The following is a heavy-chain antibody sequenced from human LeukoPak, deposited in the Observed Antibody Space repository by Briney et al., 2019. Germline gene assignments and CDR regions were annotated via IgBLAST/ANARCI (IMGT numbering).Heavy chain of an antibody. CDR1: GLTLRSYG. J-gene: IGHJ3*02. V-gene: IGHV3-23*01. D-gene: IGHD3-16*01. CDR3: AKLMRHMMEDVYDI. CDR2: ISGTGLST. Sequence: HPGGSLRLSCAASGLTLRSYGMSWVRQAPGKGLEWVSFISGTGLSTYYADSVKGRFTISRDNPRNTLYLQMNSLRVEDMAVYYCAKLMRHMMEDVYDIWGQGTTVTVSS.